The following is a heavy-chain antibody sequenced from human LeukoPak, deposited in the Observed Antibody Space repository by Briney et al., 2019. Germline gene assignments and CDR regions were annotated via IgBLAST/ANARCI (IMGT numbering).Heavy chain of an antibody. CDR3: ARILEWLFYVDY. CDR1: GGSISSSSYY. V-gene: IGHV4-39*01. CDR2: IYYSGST. J-gene: IGHJ4*02. D-gene: IGHD3-3*01. Sequence: KSSETLSLTCTVSGGSISSSSYYWGWIRQPPGKGLEWIGSIYYSGSTYYNPSLKSRVTISVDTSKNQFSLKLSSVTAADTAAYYCARILEWLFYVDYWGQGTLVTVSS.